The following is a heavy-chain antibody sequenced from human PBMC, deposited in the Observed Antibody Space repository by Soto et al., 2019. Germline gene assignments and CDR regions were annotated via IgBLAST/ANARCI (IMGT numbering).Heavy chain of an antibody. D-gene: IGHD5-18*01. CDR1: GFTFSGYT. Sequence: GGSLRLSCAASGFTFSGYTIHWVRQAPGKGLEWLALIWVDGSNKYYADSVKGRFTISRDNAKNTLYLQMSTLRAEDTAVYYCARDLGYNYGHPFASWGQGPLVPAPQ. CDR3: ARDLGYNYGHPFAS. CDR2: IWVDGSNK. J-gene: IGHJ5*01. V-gene: IGHV3-33*01.